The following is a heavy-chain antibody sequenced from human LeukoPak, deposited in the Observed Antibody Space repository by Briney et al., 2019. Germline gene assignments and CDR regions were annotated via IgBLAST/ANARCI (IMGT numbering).Heavy chain of an antibody. J-gene: IGHJ5*02. D-gene: IGHD3-22*01. CDR2: IKVDGSEK. Sequence: PGGSLRLSCEASGFTFSNSWMSWVRQAPGKGLEWVANIKVDGSEKYYVDSVKGRFTISRDNAKNSLYLQMNSLRAEDTAVYYCARAYSSPNWFDPWGQGTLIIVSS. V-gene: IGHV3-7*04. CDR3: ARAYSSPNWFDP. CDR1: GFTFSNSW.